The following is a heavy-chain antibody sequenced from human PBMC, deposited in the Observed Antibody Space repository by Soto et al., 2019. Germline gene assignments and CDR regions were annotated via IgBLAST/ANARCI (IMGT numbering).Heavy chain of an antibody. D-gene: IGHD6-19*01. V-gene: IGHV3-30*18. J-gene: IGHJ1*01. Sequence: QVQLVESGGGVVQPGRSLRLSCAASGFTLSSYDMHWVRQAPGKGLEWVAAISNDGSNKYYADSVKGRFTISRDNSKNTLYLQMNSLRAEDTAVYYCAKDYSSGWSFQHWGQGTLVTVSS. CDR2: ISNDGSNK. CDR1: GFTLSSYD. CDR3: AKDYSSGWSFQH.